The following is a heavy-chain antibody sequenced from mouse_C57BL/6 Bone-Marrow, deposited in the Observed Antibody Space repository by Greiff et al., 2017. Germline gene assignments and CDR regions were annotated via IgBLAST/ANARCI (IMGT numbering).Heavy chain of an antibody. CDR1: GYTFTSYN. V-gene: IGHV1-12*01. Sequence: QVQLQQSGAELVRPGASVKMSCKASGYTFTSYNMHWVEQTPRQGLEWIGAIYPGNGDTSYNQKFKGKATLTVDKSSSTAYMQLSSLTSEDSAVYFCLLSFAYWGQGTLVTVSA. CDR3: LLSFAY. D-gene: IGHD6-5*01. CDR2: IYPGNGDT. J-gene: IGHJ3*01.